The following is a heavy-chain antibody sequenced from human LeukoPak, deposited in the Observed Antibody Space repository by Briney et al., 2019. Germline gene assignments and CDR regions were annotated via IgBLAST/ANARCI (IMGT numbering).Heavy chain of an antibody. CDR1: GFTFGSYA. CDR2: IFGSGGSP. J-gene: IGHJ4*02. CDR3: GKTTVGYSSGQKPAWPVDY. Sequence: GGSLRLSCAASGFTFGSYAMYWVRQAPGKGLEWVAGIFGSGGSPHYADSVKGRFTISRDNSQNTLYLHINSLRAEDTAVYYCGKTTVGYSSGQKPAWPVDYWGQGTLVTVSS. V-gene: IGHV3-23*01. D-gene: IGHD5-18*01.